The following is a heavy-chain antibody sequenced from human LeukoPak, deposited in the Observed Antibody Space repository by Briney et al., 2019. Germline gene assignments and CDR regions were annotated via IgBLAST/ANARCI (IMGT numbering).Heavy chain of an antibody. CDR3: AKGDLYCTSFSCPLHF. J-gene: IGHJ4*02. V-gene: IGHV3-43*01. CDR1: GFTFDDYT. D-gene: IGHD2-8*01. CDR2: ISWDGGST. Sequence: GGSLRLSCAASGFTFDDYTLHWVRQRPGKVLEWIALISWDGGSTYFADSVTGRFSISRDNDKNALYLQMSGLKTEDTALYYCAKGDLYCTSFSCPLHFWGQGTLVIVSS.